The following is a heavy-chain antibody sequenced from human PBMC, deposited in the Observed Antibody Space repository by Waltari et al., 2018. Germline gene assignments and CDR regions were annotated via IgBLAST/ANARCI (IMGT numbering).Heavy chain of an antibody. D-gene: IGHD5-18*01. Sequence: EVQLLESGGALIEPGGSLRLSCVGSGFSFSYYAMTWIRQAPGKGLEWVSVISAAGDYKYYSDSVKGRFTISRDNSKNTLYLEVAGLRAEDTAVYYCAKGSGYSYGYPEYWGQGTLVAVSS. V-gene: IGHV3-23*01. CDR1: GFSFSYYA. CDR2: ISAAGDYK. J-gene: IGHJ4*02. CDR3: AKGSGYSYGYPEY.